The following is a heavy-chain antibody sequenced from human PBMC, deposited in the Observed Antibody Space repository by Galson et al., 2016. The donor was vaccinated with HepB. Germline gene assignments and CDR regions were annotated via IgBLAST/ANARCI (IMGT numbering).Heavy chain of an antibody. CDR2: ISYDGSNK. CDR1: GFPVTDNY. D-gene: IGHD5-18*01. V-gene: IGHV3-30*03. CDR3: ARDRAMLTGFDY. J-gene: IGHJ4*02. Sequence: SLRLSCAVSGFPVTDNYMSWVRQAPGKGLEWVAVISYDGSNKYYADSVKGRFTISRDNSKNTLFLQMNSLRAEDTAVYYCARDRAMLTGFDYWGQGTLVTVSS.